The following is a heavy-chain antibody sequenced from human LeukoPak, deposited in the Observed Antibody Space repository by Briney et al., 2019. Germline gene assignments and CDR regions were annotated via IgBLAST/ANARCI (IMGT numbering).Heavy chain of an antibody. Sequence: GGSLRLYCAAFGFTFTDYHMSWIRQAPGKGLECVSYISPGGGSKYFADSVKGRFTISRDNAKNSLYLQMNSLTAEDTAVYYCAGGRDTAVAGPGGYFDYWAQGTLVTVYS. J-gene: IGHJ4*02. V-gene: IGHV3-11*01. CDR1: GFTFTDYH. CDR2: ISPGGGSK. CDR3: AGGRDTAVAGPGGYFDY. D-gene: IGHD6-19*01.